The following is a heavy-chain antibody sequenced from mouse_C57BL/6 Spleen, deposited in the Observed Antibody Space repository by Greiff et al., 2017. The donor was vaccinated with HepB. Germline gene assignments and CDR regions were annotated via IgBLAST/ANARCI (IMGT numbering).Heavy chain of an antibody. CDR2: IDPANGNT. D-gene: IGHD1-3*01. CDR1: GFNIKNPY. J-gene: IGHJ2*01. Sequence: EVQLQQSVAELVRPGASVKLSCTASGFNIKNPYMHWVKQRPEQGLEWLGRIDPANGNTKYAPKFQGKATITADTSSNTAYLQLSSLPSEDTAINYGARVGKWDYCDYGGQGATLTVSS. CDR3: ARVGKWDYCDY. V-gene: IGHV14-3*01.